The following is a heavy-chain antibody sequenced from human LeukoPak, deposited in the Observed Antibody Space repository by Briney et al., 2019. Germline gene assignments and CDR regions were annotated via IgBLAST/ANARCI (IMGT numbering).Heavy chain of an antibody. D-gene: IGHD2-15*01. J-gene: IGHJ6*03. CDR2: IYITGST. CDR3: ARGYCSGGSCYSYYYYNYMDV. Sequence: PSETLSLTCTVSGGSITSYYWSWIRQSAGKGLEWIGRIYITGSTTYNPSLKSRVTMSLDTSKNQFSLKLSSVTAADTAVYYCARGYCSGGSCYSYYYYNYMDVWGKGTTVTVSS. CDR1: GGSITSYY. V-gene: IGHV4-4*07.